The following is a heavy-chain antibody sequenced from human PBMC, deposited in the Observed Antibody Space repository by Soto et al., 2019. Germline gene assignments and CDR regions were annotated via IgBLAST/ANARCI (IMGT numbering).Heavy chain of an antibody. Sequence: EVQLLESGGGLVQPGGSLRLSCAASGFTFTSYAMSWVRQAPGKGLELVAAISGSGGSTYYADSVKGRFTISRDNSKNTLYLQMNSLRAEDTAVYYCARHSGYGVLGDYWGQGTLVTVSS. J-gene: IGHJ4*02. D-gene: IGHD5-12*01. CDR2: ISGSGGST. CDR1: GFTFTSYA. V-gene: IGHV3-23*01. CDR3: ARHSGYGVLGDY.